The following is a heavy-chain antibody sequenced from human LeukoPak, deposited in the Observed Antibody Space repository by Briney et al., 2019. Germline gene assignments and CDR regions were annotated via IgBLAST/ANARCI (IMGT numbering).Heavy chain of an antibody. CDR1: GFTFSSYG. CDR2: IRYDGSNK. J-gene: IGHJ4*02. D-gene: IGHD3-22*01. V-gene: IGHV3-30*02. CDR3: AKGDSSGYPLFDY. Sequence: PGWSLRLSCAASGFTFSSYGMHWVRQAPGKGLEWVAFIRYDGSNKYYADSVKGRFTISRDNSKNTLYLQMNSLRAEDTAVYYCAKGDSSGYPLFDYWGQGTLVTVSS.